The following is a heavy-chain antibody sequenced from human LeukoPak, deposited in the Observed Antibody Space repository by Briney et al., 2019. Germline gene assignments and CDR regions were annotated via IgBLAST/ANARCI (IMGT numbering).Heavy chain of an antibody. J-gene: IGHJ5*02. V-gene: IGHV4-39*01. CDR2: FYYTGST. CDR3: ARGPKGYYGSGSRRGNWFDP. Sequence: KPSETLSLTCTVSGGSISSSSYYWGWIRQPLGKGLEWIGSFYYTGSTYYNPSLKSRVTISVDTSKNQLSLKLNSVTAADTAVYYCARGPKGYYGSGSRRGNWFDPWGQGTLVTVSS. D-gene: IGHD3-10*01. CDR1: GGSISSSSYY.